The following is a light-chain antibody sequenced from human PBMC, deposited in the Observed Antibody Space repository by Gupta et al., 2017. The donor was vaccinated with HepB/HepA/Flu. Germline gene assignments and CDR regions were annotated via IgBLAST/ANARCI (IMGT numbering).Light chain of an antibody. J-gene: IGKJ2*01. V-gene: IGKV1-39*01. CDR3: QQSHSAPYT. CDR1: QTISSY. CDR2: GAS. Sequence: DIQMIQSPSSLPASVGDRVTITCRTSQTISSYLNWYQTKPGEAPKLLIHGASTLQSGVPSRFSGSGSGTEFTLILSSLHPEDFATYYCQQSHSAPYTFGQGTKLEMK.